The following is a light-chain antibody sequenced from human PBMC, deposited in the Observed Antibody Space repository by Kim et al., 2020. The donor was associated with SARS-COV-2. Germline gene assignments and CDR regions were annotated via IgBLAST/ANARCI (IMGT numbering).Light chain of an antibody. J-gene: IGKJ4*01. CDR1: QDISNL. V-gene: IGKV1-33*01. CDR2: EAS. CDR3: QQYDDFIT. Sequence: STSVGDRVTITCQATQDISNLLNWYHQNPGKAPKLLFYEASNLETGVLSRFSGSGSGTDFTFTISSLQPEDIATYYCQQYDDFITVGGGTKVDI.